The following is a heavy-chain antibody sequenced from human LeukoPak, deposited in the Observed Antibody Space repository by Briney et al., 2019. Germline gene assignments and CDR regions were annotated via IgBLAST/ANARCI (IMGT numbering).Heavy chain of an antibody. J-gene: IGHJ4*02. CDR2: ISGSGGST. D-gene: IGHD3-3*01. CDR1: GFTFSSYV. Sequence: QSGGSLRLSCAASGFTFSSYVMSWVRQAPGKGLEWVSAISGSGGSTYYADSVKGRFTISRDNSKNTLYLQMNSLRAEDTAVYYCAKDGLGDYDFWSGSNFDYWGQGTLVTVSS. CDR3: AKDGLGDYDFWSGSNFDY. V-gene: IGHV3-23*01.